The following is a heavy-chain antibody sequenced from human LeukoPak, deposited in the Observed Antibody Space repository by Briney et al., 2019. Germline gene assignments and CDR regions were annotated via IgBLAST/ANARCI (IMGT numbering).Heavy chain of an antibody. V-gene: IGHV4-34*01. CDR1: GGSFSGYY. D-gene: IGHD3-10*01. J-gene: IGHJ4*02. Sequence: SETLSLTCAVYGGSFSGYYWSWIRQPPGKGLEWIGEINHSGSTNYNPSLKSRVTISVDTSKNQFSLKLSSVTAADTAVYYCARSNMVRGVHYWGQGTLVTVSS. CDR3: ARSNMVRGVHY. CDR2: INHSGST.